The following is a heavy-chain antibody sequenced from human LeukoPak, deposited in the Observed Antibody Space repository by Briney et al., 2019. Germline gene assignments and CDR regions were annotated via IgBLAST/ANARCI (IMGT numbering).Heavy chain of an antibody. CDR1: GYSFTSYW. V-gene: IGHV5-51*01. D-gene: IGHD2-15*01. CDR3: ARQRIPYCTGGTCPFDY. Sequence: GASLQISCKGSGYSFTSYWIGWVRPLPGKGLEWMGIIYPGDSDTRYNPSFQGQVTISADKSISTAYLQWSSLKASDTAMYYCARQRIPYCTGGTCPFDYWGQGTLVTVSS. CDR2: IYPGDSDT. J-gene: IGHJ4*02.